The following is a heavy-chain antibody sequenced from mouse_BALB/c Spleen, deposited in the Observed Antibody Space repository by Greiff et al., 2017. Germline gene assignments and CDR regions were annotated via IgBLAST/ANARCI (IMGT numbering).Heavy chain of an antibody. CDR1: GYTFTDYA. D-gene: IGHD2-1*01. CDR3: AMIYYGNYDY. J-gene: IGHJ2*01. Sequence: QVQLQQSGAELVRPGVSVKISCKGSGYTFTDYAMHWVKQSHAKSLEWIGVISTYYGDASYNQKFKGKPTMTVDKSSSTAYMELARLTSEDSAIYYCAMIYYGNYDYWGQGTTLTVSS. V-gene: IGHV1S137*01. CDR2: ISTYYGDA.